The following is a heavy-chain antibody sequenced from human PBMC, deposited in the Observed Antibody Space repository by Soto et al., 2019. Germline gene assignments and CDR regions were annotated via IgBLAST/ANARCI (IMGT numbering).Heavy chain of an antibody. Sequence: SETLSLTYTVSGGSISSSSYYWGWIRQPPGKGLEWIGSLYYTGSTSYNPSLKSRVTISVDTSKNQFSLKLSSVTAADTAVYYCARLLGNWNRNWFDPWGQGTLVTVSS. V-gene: IGHV4-39*01. CDR2: LYYTGST. CDR1: GGSISSSSYY. CDR3: ARLLGNWNRNWFDP. J-gene: IGHJ5*02. D-gene: IGHD1-20*01.